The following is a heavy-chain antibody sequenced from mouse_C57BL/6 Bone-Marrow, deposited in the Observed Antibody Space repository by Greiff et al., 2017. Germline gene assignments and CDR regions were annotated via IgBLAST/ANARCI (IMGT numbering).Heavy chain of an antibody. Sequence: EVKLVESGGGLVKPGGSLKLSCAASGFTFSDSGMHWVRQAPEKGLEWVAYISSGSSTIYYADTVKGRFTISRDNAKNTLFLQMTSLRSEDTAMYYCARKIFDYWGQGTTLTVSS. J-gene: IGHJ2*01. CDR2: ISSGSSTI. V-gene: IGHV5-17*01. CDR1: GFTFSDSG. CDR3: ARKIFDY.